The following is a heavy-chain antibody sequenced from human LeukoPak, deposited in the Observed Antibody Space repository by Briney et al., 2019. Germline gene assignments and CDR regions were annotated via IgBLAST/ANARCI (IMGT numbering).Heavy chain of an antibody. D-gene: IGHD3-22*01. CDR3: AKDTAHYYDSSGLDY. Sequence: PGGSLRLSCAASGFTFDDYAMHWVRQAPGKGLEWVSGISWNSGSIGYADSVKGRFTISRDNAKNSLYLQMNSLRAEDTALYYCAKDTAHYYDSSGLDYWGQGTLVTVSS. V-gene: IGHV3-9*01. CDR1: GFTFDDYA. J-gene: IGHJ4*02. CDR2: ISWNSGSI.